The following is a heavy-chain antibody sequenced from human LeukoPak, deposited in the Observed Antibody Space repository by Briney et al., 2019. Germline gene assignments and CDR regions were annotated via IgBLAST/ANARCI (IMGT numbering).Heavy chain of an antibody. CDR2: IKADGSDT. Sequence: PGGSLRLSCAASEFSFSTSWMSWVCQAPGEGLEWVANIKADGSDTYYGDSVKGRFIISRDNAKNSLYLQMNRLRAEDSAVYFCARDQGSGWWSFDYWGRGTLVTVSS. CDR1: EFSFSTSW. D-gene: IGHD6-19*01. J-gene: IGHJ4*02. CDR3: ARDQGSGWWSFDY. V-gene: IGHV3-7*03.